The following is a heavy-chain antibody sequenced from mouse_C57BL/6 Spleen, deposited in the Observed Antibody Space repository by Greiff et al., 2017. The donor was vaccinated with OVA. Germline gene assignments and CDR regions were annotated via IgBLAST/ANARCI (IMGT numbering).Heavy chain of an antibody. CDR2: ISGGGGNT. J-gene: IGHJ1*03. CDR1: GFTFSSYT. V-gene: IGHV5-9*01. CDR3: AREGDFDV. Sequence: EVKLEESGGGLVKPGGSLKLSCAASGFTFSSYTMSWVRQTPEKRLEWVATISGGGGNTYYPDSVKGRFTISRDNAKNTLYLQMSSLRSEDTALYYCAREGDFDVWGTGTTVTVSS.